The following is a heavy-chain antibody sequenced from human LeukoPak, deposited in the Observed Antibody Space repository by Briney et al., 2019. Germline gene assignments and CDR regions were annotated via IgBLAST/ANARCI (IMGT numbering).Heavy chain of an antibody. Sequence: PGGSLRLSCAASGFTFSTYGMHWVRQAPGKGVEWVALISNDGSNKNYADSVKGRVTISRDNSKNTLYLQMNSLRAEDTAVYYCAKDRDNSGYDYWGQGTLDTVSS. J-gene: IGHJ4*02. CDR1: GFTFSTYG. D-gene: IGHD3-22*01. V-gene: IGHV3-30*18. CDR2: ISNDGSNK. CDR3: AKDRDNSGYDY.